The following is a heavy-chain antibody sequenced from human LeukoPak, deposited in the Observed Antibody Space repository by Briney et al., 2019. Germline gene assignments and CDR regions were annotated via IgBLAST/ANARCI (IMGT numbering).Heavy chain of an antibody. CDR2: ISGRCGSI. V-gene: IGHV3-23*01. Sequence: GGSLTLSCTPSGFTFRSYEMNWVRQAPGEGLEGVSDISGRCGSIYYADSVQVHFTISRYNAKNALYLQMNSLRGDDSAVYCCANFYIVVVVPAGSDDAFDIWGQGTMVTVSS. D-gene: IGHD2-15*01. J-gene: IGHJ3*02. CDR1: GFTFRSYE. CDR3: ANFYIVVVVPAGSDDAFDI.